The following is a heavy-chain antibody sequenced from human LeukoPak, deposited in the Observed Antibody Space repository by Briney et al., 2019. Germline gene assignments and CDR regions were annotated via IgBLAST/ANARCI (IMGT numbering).Heavy chain of an antibody. CDR2: ISAYNGNT. V-gene: IGHV1-18*04. J-gene: IGHJ4*02. CDR1: GYTFTGYY. Sequence: GASVKVSCKASGYTFTGYYMHWVRQAPGQGLEWMGWISAYNGNTNYAQKLQGRVTMTTDTSTSTAYMELRSLRSDDTAVYYCARDGSGYSGYDPDPPQVKEFDYWGQGTLVTVSS. CDR3: ARDGSGYSGYDPDPPQVKEFDY. D-gene: IGHD5-12*01.